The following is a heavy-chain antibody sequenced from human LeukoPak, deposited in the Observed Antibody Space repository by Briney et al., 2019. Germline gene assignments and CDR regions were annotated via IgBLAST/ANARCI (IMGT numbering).Heavy chain of an antibody. CDR1: GFTFSSYS. CDR3: ARGQFGGVIVPDY. J-gene: IGHJ4*02. Sequence: PGGSLRLSCAASGFTFSSYSMNWVRQAPGKGLEWVSSISSSSSYIYYADSVKGRFTISRDNAKNSLYLQMNSLRAEDTAVYYCARGQFGGVIVPDYWGQGTLVTVSS. D-gene: IGHD3-16*02. CDR2: ISSSSSYI. V-gene: IGHV3-21*01.